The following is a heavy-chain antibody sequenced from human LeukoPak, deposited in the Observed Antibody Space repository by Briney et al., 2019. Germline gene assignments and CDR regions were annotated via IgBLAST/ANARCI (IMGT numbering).Heavy chain of an antibody. D-gene: IGHD3-10*01. CDR2: ISDSGGAT. CDR3: AKDAITIIREGALLSGRRSFYYFDY. CDR1: GFTFTNFA. Sequence: PGGSLRLSCAASGFTFTNFAMSWVRQAPGKGLEWVSGISDSGGATYYADSMKGRFTISRDNSKNTLYLQMNSPRAEDTALYFCAKDAITIIREGALLSGRRSFYYFDYWGQGTLVTVSS. J-gene: IGHJ4*02. V-gene: IGHV3-23*01.